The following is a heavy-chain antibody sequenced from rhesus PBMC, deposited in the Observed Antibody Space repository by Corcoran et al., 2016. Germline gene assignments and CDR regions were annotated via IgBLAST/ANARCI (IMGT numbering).Heavy chain of an antibody. V-gene: IGHV4S9*01. D-gene: IGHD3-28*01. CDR3: ARDRNYYGGYFDY. Sequence: QVQLQESGPGLVKPSETLSLTCAVSGDSISDYYYWNWIRQPPGKGLEGMGNIYGNSAITYYNPSLKSRVTISKDTSKNQFFLKLSSMTAADTAVYYCARDRNYYGGYFDYWGQGVLVTVSS. CDR2: IYGNSAIT. CDR1: GDSISDYYY. J-gene: IGHJ4*01.